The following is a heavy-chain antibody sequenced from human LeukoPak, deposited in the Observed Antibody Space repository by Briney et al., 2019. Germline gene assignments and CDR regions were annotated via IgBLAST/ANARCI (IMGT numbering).Heavy chain of an antibody. D-gene: IGHD3-10*01. CDR1: GGTFSSYA. V-gene: IGHV1-69*04. CDR2: IIPILGIA. CDR3: ARDTVRGVTASPDENYGMDV. Sequence: SMKVSCKASGGTFSSYAISWVRQAPGQGLEWMGRIIPILGIANYAQKFQGRVTITADKSTSTAYMELSSLRSEDTAVYYCARDTVRGVTASPDENYGMDVWGQGTTVTVSS. J-gene: IGHJ6*02.